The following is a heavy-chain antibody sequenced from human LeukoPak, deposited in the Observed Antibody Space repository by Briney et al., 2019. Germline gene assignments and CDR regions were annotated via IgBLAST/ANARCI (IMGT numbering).Heavy chain of an antibody. J-gene: IGHJ6*03. D-gene: IGHD2-15*01. CDR2: IHYSGST. V-gene: IGHV4-39*07. CDR1: GGSISSSSYY. CDR3: ARVRCSGGSCPYYYYYYYMDV. Sequence: SETLSLTCSVSGGSISSSSYYWAWIRQPPGKGLEWIGRIHYSGSTYDNPSLQSRVTISIDTSKNQFSLKLRFVTAADTAVYYCARVRCSGGSCPYYYYYYYMDVWGKGTTVTVSS.